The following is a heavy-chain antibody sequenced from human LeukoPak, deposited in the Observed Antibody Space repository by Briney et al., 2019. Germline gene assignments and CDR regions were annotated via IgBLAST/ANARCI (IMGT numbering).Heavy chain of an antibody. CDR1: GVTFSDYP. J-gene: IGHJ6*04. CDR3: AGGYGSGVMSPYALDV. D-gene: IGHD3-10*01. V-gene: IGHV1-69*06. CDR2: IVPRFAAA. Sequence: SVKVSCKASGVTFSDYPISWVRQAPGQEPEWMGGIVPRFAAADYAQQFQGRVTITADMYTTTAYMELSSLTSDDTAIYYCAGGYGSGVMSPYALDVWGTGTTVVVSS.